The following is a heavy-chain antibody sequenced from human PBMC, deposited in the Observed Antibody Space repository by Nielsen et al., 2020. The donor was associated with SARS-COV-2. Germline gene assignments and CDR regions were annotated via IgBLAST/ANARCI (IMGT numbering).Heavy chain of an antibody. CDR3: ARSSHYYGSGIYYYYGMDV. J-gene: IGHJ6*02. CDR2: IYYSGST. V-gene: IGHV4-59*12. Sequence: GSLRLSCTVSGGSISSYYWSWIRQPPGKGLEWIGYIYYSGSTNYNPSLKSRVTISVDKSKNQFSLKLSSVTAADTAVYYCARSSHYYGSGIYYYYGMDVWGQGTTVTVSS. D-gene: IGHD3-10*01. CDR1: GGSISSYY.